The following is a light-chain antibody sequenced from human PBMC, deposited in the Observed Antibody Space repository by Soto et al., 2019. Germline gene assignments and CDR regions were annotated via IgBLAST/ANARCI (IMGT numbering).Light chain of an antibody. CDR3: QPYDGSLSVSYV. CDR1: SSNIGAGYD. Sequence: QSVLTQPPSVSGAPGQRVTISCTGSSSNIGAGYDVHWYQQRPGTAPKLLIYGNKNRPSGVPDRFSGSKSGTSASLAITGLQAEDEADYYCQPYDGSLSVSYVFGTGTKVTV. J-gene: IGLJ1*01. CDR2: GNK. V-gene: IGLV1-40*01.